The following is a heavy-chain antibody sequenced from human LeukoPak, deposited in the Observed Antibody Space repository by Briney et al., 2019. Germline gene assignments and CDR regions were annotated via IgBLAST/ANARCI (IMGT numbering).Heavy chain of an antibody. J-gene: IGHJ4*02. CDR1: GGSISSYY. D-gene: IGHD5-12*01. CDR3: ARVYSGYDYPFDF. Sequence: SETLSLTCTVSGGSISSYYWGWIRQPPGKGLEWIGNIYYSGNTYYNPSLKSRVTISVDTSKNHFSLKLTSVTAADTAVYYCARVYSGYDYPFDFWGQGTLVTVSS. V-gene: IGHV4-39*02. CDR2: IYYSGNT.